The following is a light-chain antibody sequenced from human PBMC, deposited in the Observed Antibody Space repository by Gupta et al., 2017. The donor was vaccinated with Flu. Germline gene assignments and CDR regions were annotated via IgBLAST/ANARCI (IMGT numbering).Light chain of an antibody. CDR2: KAS. Sequence: DIQMTQSPSTLSASVGDRVTITCRASQTINTWLAWYQQKPRKAPKVLIYKASSLQSGVPSRFSGSGSGTEFTLTISSLQPDDFATYYCQHDNNYPLIFGGGTKVEIK. CDR3: QHDNNYPLI. V-gene: IGKV1-5*03. CDR1: QTINTW. J-gene: IGKJ4*01.